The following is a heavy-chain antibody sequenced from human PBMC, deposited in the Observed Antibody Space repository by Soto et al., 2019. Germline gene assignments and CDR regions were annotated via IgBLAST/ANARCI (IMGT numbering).Heavy chain of an antibody. V-gene: IGHV4-34*01. J-gene: IGHJ6*02. CDR2: INHSGTT. CDR3: ARADRTLVTSYGLDV. CDR1: CGSFSGFY. Sequence: LSLTCAVSCGSFSGFYWTWICQPPGEGLEWIGEINHSGTTNFNPSLRSRLTISLDSSKKHFSLKLTSMTAADAAVYYCARADRTLVTSYGLDVWGQGTTVTVSS. D-gene: IGHD2-21*02.